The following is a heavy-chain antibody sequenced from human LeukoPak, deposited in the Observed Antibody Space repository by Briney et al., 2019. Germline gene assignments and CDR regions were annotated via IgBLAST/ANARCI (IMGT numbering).Heavy chain of an antibody. D-gene: IGHD6-13*01. Sequence: SETLSLTCTVSGGSIRSYYWSWIRQPPGKGLEWIGYISCSGSTNYNPSLKSRVTISVDTSKNQFSLKLSSVTAADTAVYYCARGGIRAWFDPWGQGTLVTVSS. J-gene: IGHJ5*02. CDR1: GGSIRSYY. V-gene: IGHV4-59*01. CDR2: ISCSGST. CDR3: ARGGIRAWFDP.